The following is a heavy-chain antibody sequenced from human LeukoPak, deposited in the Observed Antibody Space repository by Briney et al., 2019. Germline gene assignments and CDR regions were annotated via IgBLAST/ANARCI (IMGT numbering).Heavy chain of an antibody. CDR2: ISPYNSNT. CDR1: GYTFTSYG. Sequence: ASVKVSCKASGYTFTSYGISWVRQAPGQGLEWMGLISPYNSNTYYAQNLQGRVTMTTDTSTRTTYMELRSLRSDDTAVYYCARDLKRGYSSGRYSWGTGSSNDFWGQGTLVTVSS. V-gene: IGHV1-18*01. J-gene: IGHJ4*02. CDR3: ARDLKRGYSSGRYSWGTGSSNDF. D-gene: IGHD6-19*01.